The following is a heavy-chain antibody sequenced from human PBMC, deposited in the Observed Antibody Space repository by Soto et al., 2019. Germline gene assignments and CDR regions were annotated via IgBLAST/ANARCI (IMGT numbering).Heavy chain of an antibody. CDR3: ERDSRGANFDY. V-gene: IGHV3-7*01. J-gene: IGHJ4*02. Sequence: GGSLRLSCEASGFTFDVHWMTWVRQAPGKGLEWVASIKHDGSEEYYVDSVKGRFTIYRDNARNSLYLQLSRLRAEDAAIYYCERDSRGANFDYWGQGALVTVSS. CDR1: GFTFDVHW. D-gene: IGHD2-15*01. CDR2: IKHDGSEE.